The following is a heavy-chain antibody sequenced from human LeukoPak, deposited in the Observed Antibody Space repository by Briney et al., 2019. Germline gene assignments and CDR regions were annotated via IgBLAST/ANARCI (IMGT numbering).Heavy chain of an antibody. CDR2: IYYSGST. Sequence: PSETLSLTCTVAGGSVYSGSYYWSWIRQPPGKGLEWIGCIYYSGSTNYNPSLKSRVTISVDTSKNQFSLKLSAVTAADTAVYYCARANYGSGSYPPDFWGQGTQVTVSS. CDR3: ARANYGSGSYPPDF. J-gene: IGHJ4*02. V-gene: IGHV4-61*01. D-gene: IGHD3-10*01. CDR1: GGSVYSGSYY.